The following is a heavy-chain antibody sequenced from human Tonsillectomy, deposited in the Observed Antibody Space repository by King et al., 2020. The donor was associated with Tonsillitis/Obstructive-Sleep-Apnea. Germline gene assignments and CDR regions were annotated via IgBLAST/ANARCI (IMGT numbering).Heavy chain of an antibody. CDR3: ARLSYFFDS. J-gene: IGHJ4*02. Sequence: VQLVESGGGVVQPGGSLRLSCVASGFTFSSYWMSWVRQAPGKGLEWVANIKQDGSEKYYVDSVKGRFTMSRDNAKNSLYLQMHSLRAEDTAVYYCARLSYFFDSWGRGTLVTVSS. CDR2: IKQDGSEK. CDR1: GFTFSSYW. V-gene: IGHV3-7*04.